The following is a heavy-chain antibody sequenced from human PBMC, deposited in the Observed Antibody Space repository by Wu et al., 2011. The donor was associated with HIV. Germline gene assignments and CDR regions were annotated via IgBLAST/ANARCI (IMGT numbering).Heavy chain of an antibody. CDR2: IIPIFGTA. J-gene: IGHJ6*02. CDR1: GGTFSSYA. V-gene: IGHV1-69*05. CDR3: ARVPPKDYYYGMDV. Sequence: QVQLVQSGAEVKKPGSSVKVSCKASGGTFSSYAISWVRQAPGQGLEWMGRIIPIFGTANYAQKFQSRVTITRNTSISTAYMQLSSLGSEDSAVYYCARVPPKDYYYGMDVWGQGTIVIVSS.